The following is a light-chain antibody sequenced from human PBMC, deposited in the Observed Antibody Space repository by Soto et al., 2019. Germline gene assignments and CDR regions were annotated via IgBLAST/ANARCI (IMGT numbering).Light chain of an antibody. J-gene: IGKJ5*01. CDR2: DAS. CDR1: HSVTTH. CDR3: QQRSDSIT. V-gene: IGKV3-11*01. Sequence: EIVLTQSPDTLSLSAGERATLSCWASHSVTTHLACFQHSPGQTPRLLIYDASTRAPGIPARFSGRGSGADFTLTISSLEPEDFAVYYCQQRSDSITFGQGTRLEIK.